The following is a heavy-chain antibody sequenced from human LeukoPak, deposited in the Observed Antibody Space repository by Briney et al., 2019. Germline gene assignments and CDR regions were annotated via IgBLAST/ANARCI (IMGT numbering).Heavy chain of an antibody. CDR2: IYYSGST. Sequence: NTSETLSLTCTVSGGSISSGDYYWSWIRQPPGKGLEWIGYIYYSGSTYYNPSLKSRVTISVDTPKNQFSLKLSSVTAADTAVYYCARGGGENYYYYMDVWGKGTTVTVSS. V-gene: IGHV4-30-4*08. J-gene: IGHJ6*03. CDR3: ARGGGENYYYYMDV. CDR1: GGSISSGDYY. D-gene: IGHD2-21*01.